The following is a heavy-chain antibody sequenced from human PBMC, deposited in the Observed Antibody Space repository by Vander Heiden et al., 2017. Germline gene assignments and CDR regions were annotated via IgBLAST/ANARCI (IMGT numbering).Heavy chain of an antibody. CDR2: ISGSGGST. J-gene: IGHJ5*02. Sequence: EVQLLESGGGLVQPGGSLRLSCSASGFTFSSYAMSWVRQAPGKGLEWVSAISGSGGSTYYADSVKGRFTISRDNSKNTLYLQMNSLRAEDTAVYYCAKDLRSIYCSGGSCSWGQGTLVTVSS. CDR1: GFTFSSYA. V-gene: IGHV3-23*01. D-gene: IGHD2-15*01. CDR3: AKDLRSIYCSGGSCS.